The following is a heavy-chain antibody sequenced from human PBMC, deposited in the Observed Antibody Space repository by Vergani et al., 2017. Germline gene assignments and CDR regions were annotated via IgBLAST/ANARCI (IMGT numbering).Heavy chain of an antibody. CDR2: IRYDGSDK. CDR3: AKDELXFCGDISCLAMDV. Sequence: QVQLVETGGGVVQPGGSLRLYCATSGFSFNTYGAHWVRQAPGKGLEWVAFIRYDGSDKYYVDSVKGRFTISRDNSKNTLYLQVDSLRAEDTAVYYCAKDELXFCGDISCLAMDVWGQGTTVSVSS. J-gene: IGHJ6*02. V-gene: IGHV3-30*02. D-gene: IGHD2-21*01. CDR1: GFSFNTYG.